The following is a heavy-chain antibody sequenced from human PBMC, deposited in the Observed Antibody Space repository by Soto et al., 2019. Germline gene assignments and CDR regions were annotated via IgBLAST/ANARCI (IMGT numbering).Heavy chain of an antibody. V-gene: IGHV4-39*01. CDR1: GGSISSSSYY. J-gene: IGHJ6*02. D-gene: IGHD2-8*01. CDR3: ARHWTLRRYYYYYGMDV. CDR2: IYYSGST. Sequence: PSETLSLTCTVSGGSISSSSYYWGWIRQPPGKGLEWIGSIYYSGSTYYNPSLKSRVTISVDTSKNQFSLKLSSVTAADTAVYYCARHWTLRRYYYYYGMDVWGQGTTVTVSS.